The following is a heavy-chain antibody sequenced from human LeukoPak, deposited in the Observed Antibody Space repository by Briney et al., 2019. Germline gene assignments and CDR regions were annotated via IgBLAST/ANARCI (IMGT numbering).Heavy chain of an antibody. CDR3: ASGEPTNAEYFQH. CDR1: GGSFSGYY. Sequence: SETLSLTCAVYGGSFSGYYWSWIRQPPGKGLEWIGEINHSGSTNYNPSLKSRVTISVDTSKNQSSLKLSSVTAADTAVYYCASGEPTNAEYFQHWGQGTLVTVSS. D-gene: IGHD1-14*01. V-gene: IGHV4-34*01. CDR2: INHSGST. J-gene: IGHJ1*01.